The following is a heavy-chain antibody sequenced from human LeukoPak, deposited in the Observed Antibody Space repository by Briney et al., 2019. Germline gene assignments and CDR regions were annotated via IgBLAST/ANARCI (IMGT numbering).Heavy chain of an antibody. CDR2: ISSSSSTI. CDR3: ARPTGTVRGAFDI. J-gene: IGHJ3*02. Sequence: GGSLRLSCAASGFTFSNAWMNWVRQAPGKGLEWVSYISSSSSTIYYADSVKGRFTISRDNAKNSLYLQMNSLRAEDTAVYYCARPTGTVRGAFDIWGQGTMVTVSS. D-gene: IGHD1-1*01. V-gene: IGHV3-48*01. CDR1: GFTFSNAW.